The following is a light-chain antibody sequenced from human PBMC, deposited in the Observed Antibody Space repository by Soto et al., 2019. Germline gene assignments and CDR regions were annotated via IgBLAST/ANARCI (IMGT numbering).Light chain of an antibody. J-gene: IGKJ1*01. CDR2: DAS. CDR3: QQYNSYSRWT. CDR1: QSVSSW. V-gene: IGKV1-5*01. Sequence: DIQMTQSPSTLSAYVGDRVTITCRASQSVSSWLAWYQQKPGKAPKLLIYDASTLESGVPSRFSGSGSGTVFTLTISSLQPDDFATYYCQQYNSYSRWTFGQGTKVEIK.